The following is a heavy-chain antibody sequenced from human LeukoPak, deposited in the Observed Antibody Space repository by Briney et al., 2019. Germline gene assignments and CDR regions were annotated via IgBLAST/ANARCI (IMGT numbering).Heavy chain of an antibody. Sequence: PGGSLRLSCAASGFTFSSYAMSWVRQAPGKGLEWVANINQDGSHRNYVDSVKGRFTISRDNVKNSLYLQMDSLRVEDTAVYYCARDSYSTPAKYWGQGTLVTVSS. CDR3: ARDSYSTPAKY. V-gene: IGHV3-7*01. D-gene: IGHD6-13*01. CDR2: INQDGSHR. J-gene: IGHJ4*02. CDR1: GFTFSSYA.